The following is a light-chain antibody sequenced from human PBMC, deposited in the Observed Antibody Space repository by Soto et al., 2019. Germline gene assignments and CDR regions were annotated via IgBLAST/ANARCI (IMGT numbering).Light chain of an antibody. CDR2: GAS. CDR3: QQTYITPPET. V-gene: IGKV1-39*01. Sequence: DIQLTQSPASLSASISDRVNITCRASQYINTYLNWYQQKPGKAPKLLIYGASSLHSGVPPRFSGSGFGTDCTLTINSLQPEDFATYFCQQTYITPPETFGPGTKVDVK. J-gene: IGKJ3*01. CDR1: QYINTY.